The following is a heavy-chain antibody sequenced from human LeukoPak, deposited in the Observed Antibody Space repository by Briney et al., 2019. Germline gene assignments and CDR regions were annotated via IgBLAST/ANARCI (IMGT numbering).Heavy chain of an antibody. CDR3: ARAREGYSVFYYYHYMDV. CDR1: GGSISSYY. Sequence: PSETLSLTCTVSGGSISSYYWSWIRQPAGKGLEWIGRIYTSGSTNYNPSLKSRVTMSVDTSKNQFSLKLSSVTAADTAVYYCARAREGYSVFYYYHYMDVWGKGTTVTVSS. J-gene: IGHJ6*03. D-gene: IGHD5-18*01. V-gene: IGHV4-4*07. CDR2: IYTSGST.